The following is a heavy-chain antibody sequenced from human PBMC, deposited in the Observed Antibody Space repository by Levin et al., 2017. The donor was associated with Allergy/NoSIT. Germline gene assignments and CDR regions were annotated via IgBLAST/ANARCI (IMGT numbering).Heavy chain of an antibody. D-gene: IGHD3-10*01. CDR1: GFTFNNYA. Sequence: GGSLRLSCAASGFTFNNYAMSWVRQAPGKGLEWVSSISASGGSTYYADSVKGRFTISRDNSKNTLYLRINSLRAEDTAIYYCARSQGDGDYFDYWGRGTLVTFSS. CDR3: ARSQGDGDYFDY. CDR2: ISASGGST. J-gene: IGHJ4*02. V-gene: IGHV3-23*01.